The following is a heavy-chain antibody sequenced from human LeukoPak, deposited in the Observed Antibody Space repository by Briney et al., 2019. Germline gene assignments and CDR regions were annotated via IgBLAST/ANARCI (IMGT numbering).Heavy chain of an antibody. V-gene: IGHV1-69*13. CDR1: GGTFSSYA. Sequence: SVKVSCKASGGTFSSYAISWVRQAPGQGLEWMGGIIPIFGTANYAQKFQGRVTITADESTSTAYMELSSLRSEDTAVYYCNYYYDSSGYYATRPGFDYWGQGTLVTVSS. CDR2: IIPIFGTA. J-gene: IGHJ4*02. D-gene: IGHD3-22*01. CDR3: NYYYDSSGYYATRPGFDY.